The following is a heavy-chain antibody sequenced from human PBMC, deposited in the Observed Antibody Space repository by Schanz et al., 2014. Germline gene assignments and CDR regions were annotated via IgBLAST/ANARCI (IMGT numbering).Heavy chain of an antibody. Sequence: QVQLVQSGAEVKKPGSSVKVSCTASGGTFSSYAISWVRQAPGQGLEWMGRIIPILGTATYAQKFQGRLTITADKSTSTAYMELSSLRSEDTAMYYCARDYYDSSGYYYCDYWGQGTLVTVSS. J-gene: IGHJ4*02. CDR2: IIPILGTA. D-gene: IGHD3-22*01. V-gene: IGHV1-69*08. CDR1: GGTFSSYA. CDR3: ARDYYDSSGYYYCDY.